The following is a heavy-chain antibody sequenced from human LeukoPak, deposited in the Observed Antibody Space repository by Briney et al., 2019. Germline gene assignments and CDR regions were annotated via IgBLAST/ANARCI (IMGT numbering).Heavy chain of an antibody. CDR1: GFTFSSYA. V-gene: IGHV3-23*01. D-gene: IGHD3-22*01. J-gene: IGHJ4*02. Sequence: GGSLRLSCAASGFTFSSYAMSWVRQAPGKGLEWVSSISGSGGSTYYAASVRGRFTISRDNSKNTLYLQMNILRAEDTAIYYCAKAKGFHYYDTSGYYSDYWGQGTLVTVSS. CDR3: AKAKGFHYYDTSGYYSDY. CDR2: ISGSGGST.